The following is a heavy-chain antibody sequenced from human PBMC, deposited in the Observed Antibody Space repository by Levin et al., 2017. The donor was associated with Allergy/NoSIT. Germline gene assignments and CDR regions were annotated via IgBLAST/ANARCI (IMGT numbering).Heavy chain of an antibody. J-gene: IGHJ6*02. V-gene: IGHV1-18*01. CDR3: AVHVAGTYYYGMDV. CDR2: ISAHNGNT. D-gene: IGHD6-19*01. Sequence: ASVKVSCKASGYSFTTYGISWVRQAPGQGLEWMGWISAHNGNTNYKQKFQGRVTMTTDTSTSTAYMELRSLRSDDTAVYYCAVHVAGTYYYGMDVWGQGTTVTVSS. CDR1: GYSFTTYG.